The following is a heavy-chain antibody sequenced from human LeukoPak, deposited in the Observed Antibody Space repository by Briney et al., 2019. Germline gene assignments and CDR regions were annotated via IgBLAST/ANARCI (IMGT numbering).Heavy chain of an antibody. CDR3: ARGSGRYVMVDW. D-gene: IGHD6-19*01. V-gene: IGHV3-15*01. Sequence: GGSLRLSCAASGFTLNNAWMSWVRQAPGKGLEWLGRIKRETDGGTIDYAAPVKGRFTISRDVSRNTLYLQMDSLKIEDTAVYYCARGSGRYVMVDWWGQGTLVTVSS. J-gene: IGHJ4*02. CDR2: IKRETDGGTI. CDR1: GFTLNNAW.